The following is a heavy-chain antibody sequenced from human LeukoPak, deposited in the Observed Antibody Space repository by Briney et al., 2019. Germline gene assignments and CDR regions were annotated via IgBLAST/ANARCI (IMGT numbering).Heavy chain of an antibody. D-gene: IGHD6-19*01. CDR1: GDSVSTINSA. J-gene: IGHJ4*02. Sequence: SQTLSLTCGISGDSVSTINSAWNWVRQSPSRGLEWLGRTYYRSKWYYDYAVSVQGRITINPDTSKSQFSLQLSSVTPEDTAVYYCARDEGNTGWHTFDIWGQGTLITVSS. CDR3: ARDEGNTGWHTFDI. V-gene: IGHV6-1*01. CDR2: TYYRSKWYY.